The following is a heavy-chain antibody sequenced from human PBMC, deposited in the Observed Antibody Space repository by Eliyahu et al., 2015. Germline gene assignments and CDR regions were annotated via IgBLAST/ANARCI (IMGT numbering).Heavy chain of an antibody. Sequence: EVHLVQSGAEVKKPGESLKMSXQTSGXIFIXYWXGWVRHMPGKGLEWXGAINPGDSEARYSPSFQGQVTISVDMSTGTAYLQWSSLRASDTATYYCVRQEDFYDGPGYNKVSIGFDHWGQGTLVTVSS. CDR1: GXIFIXYW. CDR3: VRQEDFYDGPGYNKVSIGFDH. D-gene: IGHD3-22*01. J-gene: IGHJ5*02. CDR2: INPGDSEA. V-gene: IGHV5-51*01.